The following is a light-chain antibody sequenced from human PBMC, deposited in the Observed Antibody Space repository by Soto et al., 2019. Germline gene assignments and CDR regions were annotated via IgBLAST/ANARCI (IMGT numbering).Light chain of an antibody. CDR1: QSLGNW. CDR2: KAS. CDR3: QQYKT. Sequence: DIQMTQSPSTLSASVGDRVTITCRASQSLGNWLAWYQQKPGKAPKLLIYKASTLEGGVPSRFSGSGSGTEFTLTISSLQPDDFAKYYCQQYKTFGQGTRVELK. J-gene: IGKJ1*01. V-gene: IGKV1-5*03.